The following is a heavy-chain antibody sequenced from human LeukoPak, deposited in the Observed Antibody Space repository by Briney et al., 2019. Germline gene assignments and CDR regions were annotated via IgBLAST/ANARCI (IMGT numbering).Heavy chain of an antibody. V-gene: IGHV3-74*01. CDR2: INSDGSST. Sequence: PGGSLRLSCAASGFTFSSYWMHWVRQAPGKGLVWVSRINSDGSSTSYADSVKGRFTISRDDAKNTLYLQMNSLRAEDTAVYYCARYSSSWYMDYWGQGTLVTVSS. CDR1: GFTFSSYW. CDR3: ARYSSSWYMDY. D-gene: IGHD6-13*01. J-gene: IGHJ4*02.